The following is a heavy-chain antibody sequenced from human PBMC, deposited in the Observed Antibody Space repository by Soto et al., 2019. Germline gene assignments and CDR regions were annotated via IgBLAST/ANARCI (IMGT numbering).Heavy chain of an antibody. J-gene: IGHJ4*02. V-gene: IGHV5-51*01. CDR1: GYSCTSYW. D-gene: IGHD2-2*02. Sequence: PGESLKISCKGSGYSCTSYWIGWVRQMPGKGLEWLGIIYPGDSHTRYSPSFQGQVTISADKSISTAYLQWNSLKASDTAIYYCARQGYCSTTACSTVDYWGQGTLVTVSS. CDR2: IYPGDSHT. CDR3: ARQGYCSTTACSTVDY.